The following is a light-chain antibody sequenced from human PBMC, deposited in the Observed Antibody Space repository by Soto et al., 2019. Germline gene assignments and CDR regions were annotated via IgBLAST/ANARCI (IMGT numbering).Light chain of an antibody. CDR3: QQYNNWPPVT. CDR1: QSVSSN. J-gene: IGKJ3*01. V-gene: IGKV3-15*01. Sequence: EIVMTQSPATLSVSPGERATLSCRASQSVSSNLAWYQQKPGQAPRLLIYGASTRATGIPTRFSGSGSGTEFTLTISSLQSEDFAVYYCQQYNNWPPVTFGPGTKVDIK. CDR2: GAS.